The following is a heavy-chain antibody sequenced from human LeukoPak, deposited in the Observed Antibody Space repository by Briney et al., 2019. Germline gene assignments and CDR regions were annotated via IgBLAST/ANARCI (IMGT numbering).Heavy chain of an antibody. CDR3: ARAPVGATSYYYYMDV. V-gene: IGHV4-4*09. CDR2: IYTSGST. CDR1: GGSISSHY. J-gene: IGHJ6*03. D-gene: IGHD1-26*01. Sequence: SETLSLTCTVSGGSISSHYWSWIRQPPGKGLEWIGYIYTSGSTNYNPSLKSRVTISVDTSKNQFSLKLSSVTAADTAVYYCARAPVGATSYYYYMDVWGKGTTVTVSS.